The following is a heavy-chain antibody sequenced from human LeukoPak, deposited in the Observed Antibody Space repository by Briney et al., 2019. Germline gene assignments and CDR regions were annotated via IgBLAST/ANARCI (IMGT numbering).Heavy chain of an antibody. V-gene: IGHV1-46*01. CDR1: GYIFTNHY. J-gene: IGHJ4*02. D-gene: IGHD3-10*01. CDR3: ARPGSGSYYYDY. CDR2: INPSGSST. Sequence: ASVKVSCKASGYIFTNHYMHWVRQAPGQGLEWMGLINPSGSSTLYAEKFRGRIIMTRDMSTATDYMELSSLRSEDTAVYYCARPGSGSYYYDYWGQGTLVTVSS.